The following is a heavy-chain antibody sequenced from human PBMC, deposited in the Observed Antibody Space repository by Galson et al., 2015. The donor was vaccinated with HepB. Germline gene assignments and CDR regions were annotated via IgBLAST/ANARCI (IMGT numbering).Heavy chain of an antibody. D-gene: IGHD3-9*01. CDR2: IHAGNGNT. CDR3: ARASPYYDILTGYED. CDR1: GYTFTTYT. V-gene: IGHV1-3*01. Sequence: SVKVSCKASGYTFTTYTMHWVRQAPGQRLVWLGWIHAGNGNTKYSRKFQDGVTITRDTSASTAYMELSSLRSEDTAVYYCARASPYYDILTGYEDWGQGTPVTVSS. J-gene: IGHJ4*02.